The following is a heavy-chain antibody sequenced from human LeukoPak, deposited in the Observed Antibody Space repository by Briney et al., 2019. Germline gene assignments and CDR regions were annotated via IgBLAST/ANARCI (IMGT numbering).Heavy chain of an antibody. D-gene: IGHD1-14*01. J-gene: IGHJ4*02. Sequence: PSQTLSLTCTVSGGSISSGGYYWSWIRQHPGKGLEWIGYIYYSGSTNYNPSLKSRVTISLDTSKNQFSLKLSSVTAADTAVYYCARVSSGRYTNWGQGTLVTVSS. CDR2: IYYSGST. CDR1: GGSISSGGYY. CDR3: ARVSSGRYTN. V-gene: IGHV4-31*03.